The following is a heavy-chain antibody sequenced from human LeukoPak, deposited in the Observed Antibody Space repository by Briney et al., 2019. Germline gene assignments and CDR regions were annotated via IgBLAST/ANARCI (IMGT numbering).Heavy chain of an antibody. CDR1: GGSIYSSSYH. D-gene: IGHD2-8*02. Sequence: SETLSLTCTVSGGSIYSSSYHWGWIRQPPGKGLEWIGSTYYSGTIYYNPSLKSRVTISVDTSKNQFSLKLSSVTAADTAVYYCARRWDIVLVVYASFFDYWGQGTLVTVSS. CDR2: TYYSGTI. V-gene: IGHV4-39*07. J-gene: IGHJ4*02. CDR3: ARRWDIVLVVYASFFDY.